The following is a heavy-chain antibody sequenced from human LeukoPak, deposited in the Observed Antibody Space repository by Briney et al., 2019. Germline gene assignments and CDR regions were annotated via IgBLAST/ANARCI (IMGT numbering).Heavy chain of an antibody. J-gene: IGHJ6*02. D-gene: IGHD6-19*01. V-gene: IGHV3-9*01. Sequence: PGGSLRLSCAASGFTFDDYAMHWVWQAPGKGLEWVSGISWNSGTIDYADSVKGRFTISRDNAKNSLYLQMNSLRAEDTALYYCAKDLAVAGTHMGLYYGMDVWGQGTTVTVSS. CDR2: ISWNSGTI. CDR1: GFTFDDYA. CDR3: AKDLAVAGTHMGLYYGMDV.